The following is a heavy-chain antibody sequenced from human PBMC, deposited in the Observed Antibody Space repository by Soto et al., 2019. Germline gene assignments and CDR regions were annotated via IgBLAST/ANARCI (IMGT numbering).Heavy chain of an antibody. V-gene: IGHV1-18*01. Sequence: GASVKVSCKASGYTFTSYGISWVRQAPGQGLEWMGWISAYNGNTNYAQKLQGRVTMTTDTSTSTAYMELRSLRSDDTAVYYCARDVEGTMVRGVIITGGSGYWGQGTLVTVSS. CDR3: ARDVEGTMVRGVIITGGSGY. CDR2: ISAYNGNT. CDR1: GYTFTSYG. D-gene: IGHD3-10*01. J-gene: IGHJ4*02.